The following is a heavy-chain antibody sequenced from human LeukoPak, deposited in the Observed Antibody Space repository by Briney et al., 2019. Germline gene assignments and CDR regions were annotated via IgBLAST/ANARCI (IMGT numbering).Heavy chain of an antibody. J-gene: IGHJ4*02. CDR1: GFTFSSYS. D-gene: IGHD3-3*01. V-gene: IGHV3-21*01. CDR3: AREVVGVAFDY. CDR2: ISSSSSYI. Sequence: GGSLRLSCAASGFTFSSYSMNWVRQAPGKGLEWVSSISSSSSYIYYADSVKGRFTISRDNAKNSLYLQMNSLRAEDTAVYYCAREVVGVAFDYWGQGTLVTVSS.